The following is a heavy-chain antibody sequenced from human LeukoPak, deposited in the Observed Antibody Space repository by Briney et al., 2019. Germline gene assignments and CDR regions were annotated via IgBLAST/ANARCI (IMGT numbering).Heavy chain of an antibody. CDR3: ARDNMGLREAFHY. Sequence: GGSLRLSCAASGFTFSSYSMNWVRQAPGKGLEWVSSISSSSSYIYYADSLKGRFTISRDSAKNSLYMQMNSLSAEDTAVYYCARDNMGLREAFHYWGQGTLVTVSS. CDR2: ISSSSSYI. CDR1: GFTFSSYS. V-gene: IGHV3-21*01. J-gene: IGHJ4*02. D-gene: IGHD4/OR15-4a*01.